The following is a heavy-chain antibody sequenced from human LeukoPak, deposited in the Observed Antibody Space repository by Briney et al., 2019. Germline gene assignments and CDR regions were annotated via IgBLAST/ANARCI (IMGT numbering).Heavy chain of an antibody. Sequence: SETLSLTCAVSGGSISSSNWWNWVRQPPGKGLEWIGEMYHSGSTNYNPSLKSRVTISVDKSKNQFSLKLSSVTAADTAVYYCARKGIAAGPIRGAFDIWGQGIKVTVSS. CDR3: ARKGIAAGPIRGAFDI. CDR2: MYHSGST. V-gene: IGHV4-4*02. D-gene: IGHD6-13*01. J-gene: IGHJ3*02. CDR1: GGSISSSNW.